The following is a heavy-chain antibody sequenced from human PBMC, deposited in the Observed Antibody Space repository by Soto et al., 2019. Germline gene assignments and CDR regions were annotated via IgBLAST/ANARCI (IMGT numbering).Heavy chain of an antibody. V-gene: IGHV1-69*13. D-gene: IGHD2-15*01. CDR1: GGTFNNIA. CDR2: IVPISGTT. Sequence: SVKVSCKASGGTFNNIAINWVRQAPGQGPEWVGGIVPISGTTIYAQQFEDRVTITADGSTNTAYMELSSLRAEDSAVYYCASPPQSDVVLVVAANAPDYWGQGTLVTVSS. J-gene: IGHJ4*02. CDR3: ASPPQSDVVLVVAANAPDY.